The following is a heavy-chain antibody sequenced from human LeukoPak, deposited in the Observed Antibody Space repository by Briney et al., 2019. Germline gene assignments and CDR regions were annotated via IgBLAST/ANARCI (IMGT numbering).Heavy chain of an antibody. V-gene: IGHV1-69*04. CDR2: IIPILGIA. Sequence: SVKVSCKASGGTFSSYAISWLRQAPGQGLEWMGRIIPILGIANYAQKFQGRVTITADKSTSTAYMELSSLRSEDTAVYYCARAGHYYDSSGYYPHDAFDIWGQGTMVTVSP. CDR1: GGTFSSYA. J-gene: IGHJ3*02. CDR3: ARAGHYYDSSGYYPHDAFDI. D-gene: IGHD3-22*01.